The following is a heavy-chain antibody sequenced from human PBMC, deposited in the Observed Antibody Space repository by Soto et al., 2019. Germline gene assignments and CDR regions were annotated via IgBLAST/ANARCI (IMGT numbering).Heavy chain of an antibody. CDR2: IYYSGST. V-gene: IGHV4-31*03. Sequence: SETLSLTCTVSGGSISSGGYYWSWIRQHPGKGLEWIGYIYYSGSTYYNPSLKSRVTISVDTSKNQFSLKLISVTAADKAVYYCARVPPPYDILTGAYQYYFDYWGQGTLVTVSS. J-gene: IGHJ4*02. CDR3: ARVPPPYDILTGAYQYYFDY. D-gene: IGHD3-9*01. CDR1: GGSISSGGYY.